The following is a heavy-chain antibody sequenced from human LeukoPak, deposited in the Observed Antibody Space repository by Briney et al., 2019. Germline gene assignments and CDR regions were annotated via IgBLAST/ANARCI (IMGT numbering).Heavy chain of an antibody. D-gene: IGHD1-26*01. CDR2: ISYSGST. V-gene: IGHV4-59*01. CDR1: GGSISGYY. CDR3: ARDRERAFDI. J-gene: IGHJ3*02. Sequence: PSETLSLTCTVSGGSISGYYWSWIRQPPGKGLEWIGYISYSGSTNYIPSLKSRVTISVDTSKNQFSLKLSSVTAADTAVYYCARDRERAFDIWGQGTLVTVSS.